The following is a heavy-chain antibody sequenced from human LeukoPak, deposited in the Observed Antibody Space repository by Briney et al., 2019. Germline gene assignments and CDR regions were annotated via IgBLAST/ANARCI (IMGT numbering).Heavy chain of an antibody. V-gene: IGHV3-23*01. D-gene: IGHD1-26*01. CDR2: ISGSGGST. J-gene: IGHJ4*02. CDR1: GFTFSSYA. CDR3: AKDPWDGSYGSFDY. Sequence: PGGSLRLACAASGFTFSSYAISWGRQAPGKGLGWVSAISGSGGSTYDADSVKGRFTISRDNSKNTLYLQMNSLRAEDTAVYYCAKDPWDGSYGSFDYWGQGTLVTVSS.